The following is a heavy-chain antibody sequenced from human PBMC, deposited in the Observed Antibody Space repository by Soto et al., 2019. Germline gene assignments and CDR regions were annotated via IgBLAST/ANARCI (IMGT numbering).Heavy chain of an antibody. Sequence: QVQLVQSGAEVKKPGSSVKVSCKASGGTFSSYAISWVRQAPGQGLEWMGGIIPIFGTANYAQKFQGRVTITADESTSTAYMELSSLRSEDTAVYYCAGYTQDYYGSGSPFYGMDVWGQGTTVTVSS. CDR1: GGTFSSYA. V-gene: IGHV1-69*01. CDR3: AGYTQDYYGSGSPFYGMDV. CDR2: IIPIFGTA. J-gene: IGHJ6*02. D-gene: IGHD3-10*01.